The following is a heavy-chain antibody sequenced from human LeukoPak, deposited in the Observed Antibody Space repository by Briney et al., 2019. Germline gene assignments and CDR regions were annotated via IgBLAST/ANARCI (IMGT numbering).Heavy chain of an antibody. D-gene: IGHD3-22*01. J-gene: IGHJ4*02. CDR3: AAPHYDSSGYYLDY. V-gene: IGHV3-30*03. Sequence: GRSLRLSCAASGFTFSSYGMHWVRQAPGKGLEWVAVISYDGSNKYYADSVKGRFTISRDNSKNTLYLQMSSLRAEDTAVYYCAAPHYDSSGYYLDYWGQGTLVTVSS. CDR1: GFTFSSYG. CDR2: ISYDGSNK.